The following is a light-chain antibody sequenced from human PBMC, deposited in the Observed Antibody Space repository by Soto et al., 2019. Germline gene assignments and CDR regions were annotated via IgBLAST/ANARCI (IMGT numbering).Light chain of an antibody. Sequence: QSALTQPRSVSGSPGQSVTISCTGSSSDVGGYYYVSWYQHHPGKAPKLMIYQVTNRPSGVSNRFSGSKSGNTASLTISGLQADDEADYYCSSYTSSSTFYVFGTGTKVTV. CDR2: QVT. V-gene: IGLV2-14*01. CDR1: SSDVGGYYY. CDR3: SSYTSSSTFYV. J-gene: IGLJ1*01.